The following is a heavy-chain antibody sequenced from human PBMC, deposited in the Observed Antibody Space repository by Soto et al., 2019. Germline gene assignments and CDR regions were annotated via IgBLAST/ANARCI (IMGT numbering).Heavy chain of an antibody. CDR3: VQSRCGGDCLTFYSSHAYYGLDV. Sequence: QITLKESGPTLVKPTQTLTLTCTFSGFALTSIGEGVGWIRQPPGKALEWLALVYWDDDKRYNPSLRSRLTITKDTSKKQVVLTITNMDPVDTATYYCVQSRCGGDCLTFYSSHAYYGLDVWGQGTTVTVSS. CDR1: GFALTSIGEG. CDR2: VYWDDDK. J-gene: IGHJ6*02. D-gene: IGHD2-21*02. V-gene: IGHV2-5*02.